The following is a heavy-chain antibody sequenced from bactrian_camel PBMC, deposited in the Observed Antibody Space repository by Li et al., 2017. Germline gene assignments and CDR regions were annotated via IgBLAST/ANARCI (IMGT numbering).Heavy chain of an antibody. V-gene: IGHV3S53*01. CDR2: ITRYGTT. Sequence: HVQLVESGGGSVQSGGSLRLSCAVSVYPFNTAYMGWFRQAPGKEREGVAAITRYGTTTYADSVKGRFTISRDSAKNMLYLQMNSLKPEDTAMYYCASGQVRGRWFQDNYRYWGQGTQVTVS. CDR3: ASGQVRGRWFQDNYRY. D-gene: IGHD2*01. CDR1: VYPFNTAY. J-gene: IGHJ4*01.